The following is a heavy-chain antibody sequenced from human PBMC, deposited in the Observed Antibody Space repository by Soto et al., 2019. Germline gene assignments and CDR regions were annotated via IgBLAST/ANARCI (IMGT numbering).Heavy chain of an antibody. CDR1: GFTCSTYV. J-gene: IGHJ4*02. V-gene: IGHV3-23*01. CDR2: VGFRGGST. Sequence: GGSLRLSCAASGFTCSTYVMDWVRQAPGKGLEWVSSVGFRGGSTYYADSVKGRLTISRDKSQNTLSLQTNSLRAEDTAVYYCAKKGGYCSGGSCFLYFDYWGQGTLVTVSS. D-gene: IGHD2-15*01. CDR3: AKKGGYCSGGSCFLYFDY.